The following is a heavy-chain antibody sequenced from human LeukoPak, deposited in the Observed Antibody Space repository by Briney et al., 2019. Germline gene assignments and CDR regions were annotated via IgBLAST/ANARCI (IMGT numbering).Heavy chain of an antibody. Sequence: GGSLRLSCAASGVTFSSYSMNWVRQAPGKGLEWVSYISSSSSTIYYADSVKGRFTISRDNAKNSLYLQMNSLRAEDTALYYCAKDEQNYYGSGSYYYWGQGTLVTVSS. CDR2: ISSSSSTI. D-gene: IGHD3-10*01. J-gene: IGHJ4*02. CDR3: AKDEQNYYGSGSYYY. CDR1: GVTFSSYS. V-gene: IGHV3-48*01.